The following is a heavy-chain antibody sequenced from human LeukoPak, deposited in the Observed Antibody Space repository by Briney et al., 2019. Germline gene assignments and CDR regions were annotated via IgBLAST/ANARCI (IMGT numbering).Heavy chain of an antibody. CDR3: ARHVNPNWYFDL. J-gene: IGHJ2*01. CDR1: GGSISSYY. CDR2: IYYSGST. V-gene: IGHV4-59*08. Sequence: SETLSLTCTVSGGSISSYYWSWIRQPPGKGLEWIGYIYYSGSTNYNPSLKSRVTISVDTSKNQFSLKLSSVTAADTAVYYCARHVNPNWYFDLWGRGTLVTVSS.